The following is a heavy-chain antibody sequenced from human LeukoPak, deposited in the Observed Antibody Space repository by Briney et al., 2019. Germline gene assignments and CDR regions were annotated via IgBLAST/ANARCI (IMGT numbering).Heavy chain of an antibody. CDR1: GFTFSSYG. CDR3: AGARFDY. J-gene: IGHJ4*02. CDR2: ISYDGSNK. V-gene: IGHV3-30*03. D-gene: IGHD6-6*01. Sequence: GGSLRLSCAASGFTFSSYGMLWVRQAPGKGLEWVAVISYDGSNKYYADSVKGRFTISRDNSKNTLYLQMNSLRAEDTAVYYCAGARFDYWGQGTLVTVSS.